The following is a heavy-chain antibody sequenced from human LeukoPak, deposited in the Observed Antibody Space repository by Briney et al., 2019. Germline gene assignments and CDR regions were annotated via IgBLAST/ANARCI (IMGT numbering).Heavy chain of an antibody. D-gene: IGHD3-10*01. CDR1: GSTVSTNY. CDR3: ARDNYYGSGSPFDY. V-gene: IGHV3-7*01. Sequence: PGGSLRLSCAASGSTVSTNYMSWVRQAPGKGLEWVANIKQDGSEKYYVDSVKGRFTISRDNAKNSLYLQMNSLRAEDTAVYYCARDNYYGSGSPFDYWGQGTLVTVSS. J-gene: IGHJ4*02. CDR2: IKQDGSEK.